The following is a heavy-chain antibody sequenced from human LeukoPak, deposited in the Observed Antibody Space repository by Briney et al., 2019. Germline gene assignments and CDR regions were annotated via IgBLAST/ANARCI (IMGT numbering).Heavy chain of an antibody. V-gene: IGHV3-20*04. CDR1: GFTFSSYA. D-gene: IGHD3-10*01. CDR2: INWSGGST. J-gene: IGHJ4*02. CDR3: ARVTVRGVAGSGDY. Sequence: PGGSLRLSCAASGFTFSSYAMSWVRQAPGKGLEWVSGINWSGGSTGYADSVKGRFTIPRDNAKNSLYLQMNSLRAEDTALYYCARVTVRGVAGSGDYWGQGTLVTVSS.